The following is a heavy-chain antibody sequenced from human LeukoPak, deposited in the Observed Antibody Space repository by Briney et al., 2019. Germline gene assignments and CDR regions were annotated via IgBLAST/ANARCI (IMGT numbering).Heavy chain of an antibody. J-gene: IGHJ4*02. D-gene: IGHD1-26*01. CDR2: ISWNSGST. V-gene: IGHV3-9*01. CDR3: ARDEEGGSYPLDH. Sequence: GGSLRLSCAASGFTFDDYAMHWVRQAPGKGLEWVSGISWNSGSTGYADSVKGRFTISRDNAKNSLYLQMNSLRAEDTALYYCARDEEGGSYPLDHWGQGTLVTVSS. CDR1: GFTFDDYA.